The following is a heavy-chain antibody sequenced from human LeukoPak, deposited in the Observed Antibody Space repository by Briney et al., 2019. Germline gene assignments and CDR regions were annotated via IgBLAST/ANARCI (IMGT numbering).Heavy chain of an antibody. CDR2: INHSGST. Sequence: PSETLSLTCAVYGGSFSGYYWSWIRQPPGKGLEWIGEINHSGSTNYNPSLKSRVTISVDTSKNQFSLKLSSVTAVDTAVYYCARSFLEWNNWFDPWGQGTLVTVSS. D-gene: IGHD3-3*01. V-gene: IGHV4-34*01. CDR1: GGSFSGYY. CDR3: ARSFLEWNNWFDP. J-gene: IGHJ5*02.